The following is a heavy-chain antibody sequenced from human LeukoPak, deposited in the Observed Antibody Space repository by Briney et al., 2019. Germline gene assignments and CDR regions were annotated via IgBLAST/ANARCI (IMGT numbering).Heavy chain of an antibody. Sequence: PGGSLRLSCAASGFTFSSYGMHWVRQAPGKGLEGVAFIRYDGSNKYYADSVKGRFTISRDNSKNTLYLQMNSLRAEDTAVYYCAKDSVDRYSSYNLGYWGQGTLVTVSS. D-gene: IGHD6-13*01. V-gene: IGHV3-30*02. J-gene: IGHJ4*02. CDR1: GFTFSSYG. CDR2: IRYDGSNK. CDR3: AKDSVDRYSSYNLGY.